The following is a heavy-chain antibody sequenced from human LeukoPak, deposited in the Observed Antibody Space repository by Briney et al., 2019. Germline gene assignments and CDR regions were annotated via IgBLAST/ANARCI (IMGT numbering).Heavy chain of an antibody. Sequence: GGSLRLSCAASGFTFSSYGMHWVRQAPGKGLEWVAFIRYDGSNKYYADSVKGRFTISRDNSKNTLYLQMNSLRAEDTAVYYCAKDGYYGSGSYFYYYYYGMDVWGHGTTVTVSS. J-gene: IGHJ6*02. CDR3: AKDGYYGSGSYFYYYYYGMDV. CDR1: GFTFSSYG. D-gene: IGHD3-10*01. CDR2: IRYDGSNK. V-gene: IGHV3-30*02.